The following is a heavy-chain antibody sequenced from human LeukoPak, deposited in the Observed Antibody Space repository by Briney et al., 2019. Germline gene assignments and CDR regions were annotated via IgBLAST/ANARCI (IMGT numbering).Heavy chain of an antibody. D-gene: IGHD3-22*01. V-gene: IGHV3-53*04. CDR3: ARFHYDSSGYSAPYFDY. CDR2: IYSGGST. Sequence: PGGSLRLSCAASGFTVSSNYMSWVRQAPGKGLEWVSVIYSGGSTYYADSVKGRFTISRHNSKNTLYLQMNSLRAEDTAVYYCARFHYDSSGYSAPYFDYWGQGTLVTVSS. J-gene: IGHJ4*02. CDR1: GFTVSSNY.